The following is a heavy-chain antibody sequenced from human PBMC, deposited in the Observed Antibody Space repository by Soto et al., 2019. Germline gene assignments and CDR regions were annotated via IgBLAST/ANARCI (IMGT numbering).Heavy chain of an antibody. V-gene: IGHV4-59*01. CDR3: AKSGPTNYFDF. CDR2: VFHTGNT. Sequence: SETLSLTCTVSGDSIRSYYWTWIRQPPGKGLQWIGYVFHTGNTNYNPSLKSRVTISEDASKNQVSLRLTSVTAADTAKYYCAKSGPTNYFDFWGQGTLVTVS. CDR1: GDSIRSYY. D-gene: IGHD1-26*01. J-gene: IGHJ4*02.